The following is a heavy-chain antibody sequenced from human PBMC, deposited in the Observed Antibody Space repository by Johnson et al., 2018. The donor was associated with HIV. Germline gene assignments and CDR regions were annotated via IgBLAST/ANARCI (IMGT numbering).Heavy chain of an antibody. Sequence: QVQLVESGGGLVQPGGSLRLSCAASGFTFSSYGMHWVRQAPGKGLEWVAVISYDGSNKYYADSVKGRFTISRDNSKNTVYVQMSSLRAEDTAVYHCGTADCNGGSGYAHLDAFDIWGRGTMVTVSS. D-gene: IGHD2-15*01. J-gene: IGHJ3*02. CDR2: ISYDGSNK. CDR1: GFTFSSYG. CDR3: GTADCNGGSGYAHLDAFDI. V-gene: IGHV3-30*03.